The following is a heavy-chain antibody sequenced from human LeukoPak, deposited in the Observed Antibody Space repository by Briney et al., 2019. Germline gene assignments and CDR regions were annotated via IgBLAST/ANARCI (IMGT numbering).Heavy chain of an antibody. J-gene: IGHJ4*02. D-gene: IGHD1-14*01. CDR3: ASLGYKHDY. Sequence: PSETLSLTCAVYGGSFSGYYWSWIRQPPGKGLEWIGEINHSGSTNYNPSLKSRVTISVDTSKNQFSLKLSSVTAADTAVYYCASLGYKHDYWGQGTLVTVSS. CDR2: INHSGST. CDR1: GGSFSGYY. V-gene: IGHV4-34*01.